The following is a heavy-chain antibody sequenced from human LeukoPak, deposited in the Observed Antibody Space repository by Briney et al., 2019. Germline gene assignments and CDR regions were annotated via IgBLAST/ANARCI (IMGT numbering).Heavy chain of an antibody. D-gene: IGHD3-3*01. CDR3: ARSVRFLPLGFDY. CDR2: IYYSEST. CDR1: GGSISSYS. Sequence: KPSETLSLTCTVSGGSISSYSGSWIRQPPGKGLAWIGSIYYSESTNYNPSLKSRVTIPVDQSKNQSSLKLSSLTAADTAVYYCARSVRFLPLGFDYWGQGTLVTVSS. J-gene: IGHJ4*02. V-gene: IGHV4-59*08.